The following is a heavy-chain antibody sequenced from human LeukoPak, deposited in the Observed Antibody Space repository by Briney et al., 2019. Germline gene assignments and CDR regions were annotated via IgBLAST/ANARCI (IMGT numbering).Heavy chain of an antibody. V-gene: IGHV4-39*01. Sequence: SETLSLTCSVSGGSISSSNYYWSWIRQPPGKGLEWIGEINHSGSTNYNPSLKSRVTISVDTSKNQFSLKLSSVTAADTAVYYCARHVLLWFGELFYYYYYMDVWGKGTTVTISS. J-gene: IGHJ6*03. CDR1: GGSISSSNYY. CDR2: INHSGST. D-gene: IGHD3-10*01. CDR3: ARHVLLWFGELFYYYYYMDV.